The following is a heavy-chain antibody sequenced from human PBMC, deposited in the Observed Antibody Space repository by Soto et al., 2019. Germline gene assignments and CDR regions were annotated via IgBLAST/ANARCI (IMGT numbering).Heavy chain of an antibody. V-gene: IGHV4-59*08. Sequence: SETLSLTCTVSGGSISSYYWSWIRQPPGKGLEWIGYIYYSGSTNYNPSLKSRVTISVDTSKNQFSLKLSSVTAADTAVYYCARLYCSGGSCYDDYWGQGTLVTVSS. D-gene: IGHD2-15*01. CDR1: GGSISSYY. CDR3: ARLYCSGGSCYDDY. J-gene: IGHJ4*02. CDR2: IYYSGST.